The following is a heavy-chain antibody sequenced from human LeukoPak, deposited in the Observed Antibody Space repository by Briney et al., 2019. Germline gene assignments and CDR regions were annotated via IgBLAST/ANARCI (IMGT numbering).Heavy chain of an antibody. CDR2: ISWNSGSI. CDR3: AKDAGTMGYYYSMDV. J-gene: IGHJ6*03. Sequence: PGGSLRLSCAASGFIFDDYAMHWVRQAPGKGLEWVSGISWNSGSIGYADSVKGRFTISRDNAKNSLYLQMNSLRAEDMALYYCAKDAGTMGYYYSMDVWGKGTTVTVSS. V-gene: IGHV3-9*03. CDR1: GFIFDDYA. D-gene: IGHD6-13*01.